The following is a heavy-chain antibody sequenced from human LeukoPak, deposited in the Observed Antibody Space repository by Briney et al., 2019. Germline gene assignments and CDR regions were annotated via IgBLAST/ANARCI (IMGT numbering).Heavy chain of an antibody. J-gene: IGHJ4*02. V-gene: IGHV3-7*04. Sequence: PGGSLRLSCAGSGLTFSSYWMAWVRQAPGKGLEWVGTIKYDGSETYYVESVRGRFSISGDNANNSLYLQMNSLRAEDTAVYYCARDSTLSNYWGQRTLVTVSS. CDR1: GLTFSSYW. D-gene: IGHD3-16*01. CDR2: IKYDGSET. CDR3: ARDSTLSNY.